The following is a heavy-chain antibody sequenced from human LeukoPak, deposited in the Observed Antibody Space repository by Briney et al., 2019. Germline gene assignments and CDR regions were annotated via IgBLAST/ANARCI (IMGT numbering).Heavy chain of an antibody. J-gene: IGHJ3*02. Sequence: IPGGSLRLSCAASGVTLSTYAMSWARQAPGKGLEWVGRIKSTLDGGTTDLAAPVKDRFTVSRDDSKETLYLQMNSLKTEDTAIYYCTTGGNVIVAGTRAFDIWGQGTMVTVSS. D-gene: IGHD6-19*01. CDR2: IKSTLDGGTT. CDR3: TTGGNVIVAGTRAFDI. CDR1: GVTLSTYA. V-gene: IGHV3-15*01.